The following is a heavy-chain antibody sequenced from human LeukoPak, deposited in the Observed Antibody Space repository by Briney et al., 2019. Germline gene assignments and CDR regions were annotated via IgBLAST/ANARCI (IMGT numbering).Heavy chain of an antibody. J-gene: IGHJ4*02. CDR1: GFTFSSYA. CDR3: ARDSLYGSGSYYGY. V-gene: IGHV3-30-3*01. D-gene: IGHD3-10*01. Sequence: GGSLRLSCAASGFTFSSYAMHWVRQAPGKGLEWEAVISYDGSNKYYADSVKGRFTISRDNSKNTLYLQMNSLRAEDTAVYYCARDSLYGSGSYYGYWGQGTLVTVSS. CDR2: ISYDGSNK.